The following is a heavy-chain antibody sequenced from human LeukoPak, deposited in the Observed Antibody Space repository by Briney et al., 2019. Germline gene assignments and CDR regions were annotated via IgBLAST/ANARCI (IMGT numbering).Heavy chain of an antibody. Sequence: PGGSLRLCCAASGFTFSSYAMSWVRQAPGKGLEWVSVIRGSGGSTYYADSVKGRFTISRDNSKNTLYLQMNSLRAEDTAVYYCARPTGYCSGDSCFAPFDQWGQGTLVTVSS. V-gene: IGHV3-23*01. CDR2: IRGSGGST. CDR3: ARPTGYCSGDSCFAPFDQ. D-gene: IGHD2-15*01. CDR1: GFTFSSYA. J-gene: IGHJ4*02.